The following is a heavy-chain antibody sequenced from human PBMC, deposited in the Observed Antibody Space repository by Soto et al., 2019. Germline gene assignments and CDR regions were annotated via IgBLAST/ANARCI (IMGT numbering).Heavy chain of an antibody. D-gene: IGHD6-19*01. J-gene: IGHJ4*02. CDR1: GGTFSSYA. Sequence: ASVKVSCKASGGTFSSYAISWVRQAPGQGLEWMGGIIPIYGTANYAQKFQGRVTMTADKSTSTAYMELSSLRSDDTAVYYCAVDTNSSGWSSQYYFDYWGQGTLVTVSS. CDR3: AVDTNSSGWSSQYYFDY. V-gene: IGHV1-69*06. CDR2: IIPIYGTA.